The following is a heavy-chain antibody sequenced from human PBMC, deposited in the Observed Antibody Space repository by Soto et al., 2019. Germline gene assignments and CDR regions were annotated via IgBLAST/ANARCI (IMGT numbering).Heavy chain of an antibody. CDR2: ISWNSGSI. D-gene: IGHD4-17*01. J-gene: IGHJ4*02. CDR1: GFTFDDYA. Sequence: EVQLVESGGGLVQPGRSLRLSCAASGFTFDDYAMHWVRQAPGKGLELVSGISWNSGSIGYADSGKGRFTISRDNAKNSLDLQMNSLRAEDTALYYCAKDYSAYGDCYFVYWGQGTLVTVAS. CDR3: AKDYSAYGDCYFVY. V-gene: IGHV3-9*01.